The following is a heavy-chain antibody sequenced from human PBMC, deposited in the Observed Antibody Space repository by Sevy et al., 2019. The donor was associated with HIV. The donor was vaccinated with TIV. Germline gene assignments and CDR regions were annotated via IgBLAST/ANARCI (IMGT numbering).Heavy chain of an antibody. V-gene: IGHV3-49*03. J-gene: IGHJ6*02. D-gene: IGHD3-16*01. Sequence: GGSLRLSCTASGFTFGDYAMSWFRQAPGKGLEWVGFTRSKAYGGTTEYAASVKGRFTISRDDSKSIAYLQMNSLKTEDTAVYYCTRGPLGSFYYYYGMDVWGQGTTVTVSS. CDR1: GFTFGDYA. CDR3: TRGPLGSFYYYYGMDV. CDR2: TRSKAYGGTT.